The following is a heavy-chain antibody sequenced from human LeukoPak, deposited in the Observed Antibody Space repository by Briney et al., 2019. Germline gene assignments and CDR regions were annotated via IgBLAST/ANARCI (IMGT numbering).Heavy chain of an antibody. CDR3: ARLLEGITGTNY. CDR2: INHSGST. CDR1: GGSFSDYY. D-gene: IGHD1-20*01. V-gene: IGHV4-34*01. Sequence: PSETLSLTCAVYGGSFSDYYWSWIRQPPGKGLEWIGEINHSGSTNYNPSLKSRVTISVDTSKNQFSLKLSSVTAADTAVYYCARLLEGITGTNYWGQGTLVTVSS. J-gene: IGHJ4*02.